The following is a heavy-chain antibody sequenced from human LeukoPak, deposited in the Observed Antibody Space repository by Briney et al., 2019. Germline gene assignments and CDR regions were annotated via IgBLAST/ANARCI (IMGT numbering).Heavy chain of an antibody. Sequence: GGSLRLSCAASGFTVSSNYMSWVRQAPGKGLEWVSVIYSGSGTYYADSVKGRFTISRDNSKNTVYLEMNSLRAGDTAVYYCARGTWLNKLFDYWGQGTLVTVSS. J-gene: IGHJ4*02. CDR2: IYSGSGT. CDR3: ARGTWLNKLFDY. D-gene: IGHD1/OR15-1a*01. CDR1: GFTVSSNY. V-gene: IGHV3-66*01.